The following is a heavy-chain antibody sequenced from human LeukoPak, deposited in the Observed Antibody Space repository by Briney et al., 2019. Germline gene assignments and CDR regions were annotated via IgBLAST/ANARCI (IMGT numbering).Heavy chain of an antibody. CDR1: GFTFSSYP. CDR2: ISSSGNTI. Sequence: PGRSLRLSCAASGFTFSSYPIHWVRQAPGKGLEWVSYISSSGNTISYADSVKGRFTISRDNAKNSLYLQVISLRAEDTAVYYCARGPSIAARYDAFDIWGQGTMVTVSS. J-gene: IGHJ3*02. D-gene: IGHD6-6*01. CDR3: ARGPSIAARYDAFDI. V-gene: IGHV3-48*03.